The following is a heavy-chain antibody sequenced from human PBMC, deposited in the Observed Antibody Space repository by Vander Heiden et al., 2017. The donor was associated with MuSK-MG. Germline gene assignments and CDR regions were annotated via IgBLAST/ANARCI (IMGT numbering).Heavy chain of an antibody. J-gene: IGHJ6*01. Sequence: EVQLVESGGGLVKPGGSLRLSCAASGFTFSSYSMNWVRQAPGKVMEWVSSISSSSSYIYYADSVKGRFTISRDNAKNSLSLQMNSLRVEDTAVYDGARESWQQLAMDVWGKGTTVTVSS. V-gene: IGHV3-21*01. CDR3: ARESWQQLAMDV. CDR1: GFTFSSYS. D-gene: IGHD6-13*01. CDR2: ISSSSSYI.